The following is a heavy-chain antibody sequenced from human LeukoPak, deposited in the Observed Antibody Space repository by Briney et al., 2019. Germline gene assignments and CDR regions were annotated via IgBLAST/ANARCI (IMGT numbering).Heavy chain of an antibody. J-gene: IGHJ4*02. CDR3: TRDGADTGFDFDY. CDR1: GFSITDHH. CDR2: ITGTSYPK. V-gene: IGHV3-11*06. Sequence: GGSLRLSCAGAGFSITDHHMDWVRQAPGKGLEWISYITGTSYPKMYGDSVRGRFTISRDNAQNSLYLQMNFLRAEDTAHYYCTRDGADTGFDFDYRGQGVLVTVSS. D-gene: IGHD2-8*02.